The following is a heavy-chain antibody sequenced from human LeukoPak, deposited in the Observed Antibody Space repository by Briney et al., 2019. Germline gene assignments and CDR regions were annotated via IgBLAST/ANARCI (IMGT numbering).Heavy chain of an antibody. J-gene: IGHJ6*03. V-gene: IGHV3-15*01. D-gene: IGHD3-10*01. CDR2: IKSKTDGGTK. CDR3: TTDRGDYGSGTYEIYYYYMGV. CDR1: GFTFSNAW. Sequence: PGGSLRLSCAASGFTFSNAWMSWVRQAPGKGREGVGRIKSKTDGGTKDYAAPVKDRFTISRDDSKNTLYLQMNSLKPEDTAVYYCTTDRGDYGSGTYEIYYYYMGVWGKGTTVTVSS.